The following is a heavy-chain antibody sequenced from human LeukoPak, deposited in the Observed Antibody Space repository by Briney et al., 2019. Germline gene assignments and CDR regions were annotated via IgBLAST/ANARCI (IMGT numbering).Heavy chain of an antibody. CDR3: AKDRRKGELLYYFDY. CDR1: GFTFSSYA. J-gene: IGHJ4*02. CDR2: ISGSGGST. D-gene: IGHD1-26*01. Sequence: PGGSLRLSCAASGFTFSSYAMSWVRQAPGKGLEWVSVISGSGGSTYYADSVKGRFTISRDNSKNTLYLQMNSLRAEDTAVYYCAKDRRKGELLYYFDYWGQGTLVTVSS. V-gene: IGHV3-23*01.